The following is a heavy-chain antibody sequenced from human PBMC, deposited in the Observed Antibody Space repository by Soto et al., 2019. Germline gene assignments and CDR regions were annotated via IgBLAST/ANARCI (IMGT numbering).Heavy chain of an antibody. CDR1: GGSFSGYY. CDR2: IIHSGAT. J-gene: IGHJ3*02. CDR3: ARIVTYYYDSSGYDPGAFDI. V-gene: IGHV4-34*12. D-gene: IGHD3-22*01. Sequence: QVQLQQWGAGLLKSSETLSLTCAVHGGSFSGYYWSWIRQPPGKGLEWIGEIIHSGATNYNPSLKSRVTVSGDTSKNQFSLKLSSVTAADTAVYYCARIVTYYYDSSGYDPGAFDIWGQGTMVTVSS.